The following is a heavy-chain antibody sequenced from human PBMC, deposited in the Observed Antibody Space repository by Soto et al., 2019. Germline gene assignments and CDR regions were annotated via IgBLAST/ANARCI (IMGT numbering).Heavy chain of an antibody. CDR1: GYTFTSYG. D-gene: IGHD2-15*01. CDR2: ISAYNDNT. V-gene: IGHV1-18*01. J-gene: IGHJ4*02. CDR3: ARTRESDIVVVVADTEGDY. Sequence: QVQLVQSGAEGKKPGASVKVACKASGYTFTSYGISWVRQAPGQGLEGVGWISAYNDNTNYAQKLQGRDTMTTDKSTSTAYMELRSLRSDDTAVYYCARTRESDIVVVVADTEGDYWGQGSLVSVSS.